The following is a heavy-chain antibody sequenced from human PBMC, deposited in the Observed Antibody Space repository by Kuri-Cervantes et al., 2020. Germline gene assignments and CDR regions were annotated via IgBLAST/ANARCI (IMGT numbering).Heavy chain of an antibody. CDR1: GSTFSSYG. J-gene: IGHJ4*02. Sequence: LSLTCAASGSTFSSYGMHWVRKAPGKGLEWVAVISYDGSNKYYADSVKGRFTISRDNSKNTLYLQMNSLRAEDTAVYYCAREPGSGYFFDYWGQGTLVTVSS. CDR2: ISYDGSNK. V-gene: IGHV3-30*03. CDR3: AREPGSGYFFDY. D-gene: IGHD3-22*01.